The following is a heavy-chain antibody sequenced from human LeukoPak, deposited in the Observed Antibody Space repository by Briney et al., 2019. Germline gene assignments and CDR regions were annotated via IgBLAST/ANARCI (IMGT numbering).Heavy chain of an antibody. V-gene: IGHV3-30*02. D-gene: IGHD1-26*01. Sequence: GGSLRLSCAASGFTFSSYGMHWVRQAPGKGLGWVAFIRYDGSNKYYADSVKGRFTISRDNSKNTLYLQMNSLRAEDTAVYYCAKGELPPLDYWGQGTLVTVSS. J-gene: IGHJ4*02. CDR1: GFTFSSYG. CDR2: IRYDGSNK. CDR3: AKGELPPLDY.